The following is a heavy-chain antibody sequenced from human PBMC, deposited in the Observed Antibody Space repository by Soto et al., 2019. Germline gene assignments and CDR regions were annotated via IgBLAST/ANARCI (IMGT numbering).Heavy chain of an antibody. V-gene: IGHV3-30*18. J-gene: IGHJ4*02. CDR2: ISYDGSNK. D-gene: IGHD2-2*01. CDR1: GFTFSSYG. CDR3: AKDVGLDVLVPAD. Sequence: GGSLRLSCAASGFTFSSYGMHWVRQAPGKGLEWVAVISYDGSNKYYADSVKGRFTISRDNSKNTLYLQMNSLRAEDTAVYYCAKDVGLDVLVPADWGQGTLVTVSS.